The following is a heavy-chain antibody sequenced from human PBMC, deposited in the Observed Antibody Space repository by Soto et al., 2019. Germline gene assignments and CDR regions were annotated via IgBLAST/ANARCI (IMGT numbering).Heavy chain of an antibody. V-gene: IGHV1-69*13. CDR1: GGTFSSYA. CDR2: IIPIFGTA. CDR3: ARAFFYQGSDSRGYSFDAFDF. D-gene: IGHD3-22*01. Sequence: SVKVSCKASGGTFSSYAISWVRQAPGQGLEWMGGIIPIFGTANYAQKFQGRVTITADESTITAYMELRILISDDTVVYYCARAFFYQGSDSRGYSFDAFDFWGPENPVTVS. J-gene: IGHJ3*01.